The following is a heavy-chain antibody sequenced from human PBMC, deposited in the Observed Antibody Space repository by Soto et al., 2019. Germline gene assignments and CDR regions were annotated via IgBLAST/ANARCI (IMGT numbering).Heavy chain of an antibody. CDR2: IWYDGSNK. Sequence: QVQLVESGGGVVQPGRSLRLSCAVSGFAFSTYAMHWVRQAPGKGLEWVAVIWYDGSNKYYADSVKGRFTVSRDDSKNTLFVQMNSLRGEDTAVYYCARARGSYSGNWYPGDHWGQGTLVTVSS. D-gene: IGHD6-13*01. CDR1: GFAFSTYA. CDR3: ARARGSYSGNWYPGDH. J-gene: IGHJ4*02. V-gene: IGHV3-30*04.